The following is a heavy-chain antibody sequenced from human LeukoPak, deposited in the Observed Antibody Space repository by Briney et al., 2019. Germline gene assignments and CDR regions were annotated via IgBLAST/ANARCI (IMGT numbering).Heavy chain of an antibody. CDR3: ARNMGLSSGGDYFDY. J-gene: IGHJ4*02. CDR2: IYYSGST. V-gene: IGHV4-4*07. D-gene: IGHD6-19*01. CDR1: GSSISSYY. Sequence: SETLSLPCIVSGSSISSYYWNWIRQPAGKGLEWIGRIYYSGSTYYNPSLKSRVTISVDTSKNQFSLKLSSVTAADTAVYYCARNMGLSSGGDYFDYWGQGTLVTVSS.